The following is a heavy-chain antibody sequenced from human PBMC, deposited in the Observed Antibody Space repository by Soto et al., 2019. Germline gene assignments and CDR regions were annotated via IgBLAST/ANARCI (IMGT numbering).Heavy chain of an antibody. V-gene: IGHV1-46*01. CDR3: ARESLAVAGTGGGFDI. J-gene: IGHJ3*02. CDR1: GYTFTTYY. CDR2: IYPSGGST. D-gene: IGHD6-19*01. Sequence: GXSVKVSCTSSGYTFTTYYMHLVRQAPGQGLEWMGIIYPSGGSTSYAQKFQGRVTMTRDTSTSTVYMELSSLRSEDTAVYYCARESLAVAGTGGGFDIWGQGTMVTVSS.